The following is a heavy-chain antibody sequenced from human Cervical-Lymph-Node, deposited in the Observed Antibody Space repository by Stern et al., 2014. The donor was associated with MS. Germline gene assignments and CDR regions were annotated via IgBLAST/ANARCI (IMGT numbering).Heavy chain of an antibody. CDR2: LHPGDSDT. D-gene: IGHD6-19*01. J-gene: IGHJ5*02. Sequence: QLVQSGAEVKKPGESLKISCKGSGYSFTSYWIGWVRQMPGKGLEWLGILHPGDSDTRYSPSFQGQVTIAADKSISTAYLQWSSLKASDTAMYYCARLKQWPYNWFDPWGQGTLVTVSS. V-gene: IGHV5-51*01. CDR3: ARLKQWPYNWFDP. CDR1: GYSFTSYW.